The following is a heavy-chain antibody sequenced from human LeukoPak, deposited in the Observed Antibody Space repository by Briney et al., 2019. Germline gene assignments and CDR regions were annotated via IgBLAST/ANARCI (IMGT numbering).Heavy chain of an antibody. CDR1: GYTFTSHD. CDR3: ARGKELGYCTNGVCPNWFDP. D-gene: IGHD2-8*01. Sequence: ASVKVSCXASGYTFTSHDINWVRQATGPGLEWIGWMNPNRGSTGYAQKFQGRVTFTRNTCISTAYMEMSSLRSEDTAVYYCARGKELGYCTNGVCPNWFDPWGQGTPVTVSS. V-gene: IGHV1-8*03. CDR2: MNPNRGST. J-gene: IGHJ5*02.